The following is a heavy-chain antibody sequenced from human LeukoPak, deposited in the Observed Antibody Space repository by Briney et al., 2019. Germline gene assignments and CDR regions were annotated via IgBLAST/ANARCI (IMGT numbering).Heavy chain of an antibody. Sequence: GGSLRLSCVASGFTFSSYWMSWVRQAPGKGLEWVANIKQDGSEKYYVDSVKGRFTISRDNAKNSLYLQMNSLRAEDTAVYYCARDNMGLRRRITMVRGVPPGYYYYGMDVWGQGTTVTVSS. D-gene: IGHD3-10*01. J-gene: IGHJ6*02. CDR1: GFTFSSYW. CDR3: ARDNMGLRRRITMVRGVPPGYYYYGMDV. CDR2: IKQDGSEK. V-gene: IGHV3-7*01.